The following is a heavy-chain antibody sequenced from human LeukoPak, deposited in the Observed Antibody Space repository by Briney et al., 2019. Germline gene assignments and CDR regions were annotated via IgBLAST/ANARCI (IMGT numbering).Heavy chain of an antibody. V-gene: IGHV4-59*01. CDR2: ISSSGNS. CDR1: GDSISDFY. J-gene: IGHJ5*02. Sequence: SETLSLTCTVSGDSISDFYWTWIRQTPGKGLEWIGFISSSGNSNYSPSLESRVSFSLDTSKSQFSLGPKSVTAADTAVYFLARVFRGAVTSNWFDPWGQGILVTVSS. CDR3: ARVFRGAVTSNWFDP. D-gene: IGHD3-3*01.